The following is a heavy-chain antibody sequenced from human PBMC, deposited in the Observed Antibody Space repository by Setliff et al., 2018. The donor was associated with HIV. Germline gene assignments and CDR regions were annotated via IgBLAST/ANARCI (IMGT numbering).Heavy chain of an antibody. D-gene: IGHD3-22*01. V-gene: IGHV4-61*02. CDR2: IYTSGST. Sequence: SETLSLTCTVSGGSISSGNYFWNWIRQPAGKGLEWIGRIYTSGSTHYNPSLESRVTVSVDTSKNQFSLKLGSVTAADTAVYYCARGTGYYYDSSGSNCFDPWGQGTLVTVSS. J-gene: IGHJ5*02. CDR1: GGSISSGNYF. CDR3: ARGTGYYYDSSGSNCFDP.